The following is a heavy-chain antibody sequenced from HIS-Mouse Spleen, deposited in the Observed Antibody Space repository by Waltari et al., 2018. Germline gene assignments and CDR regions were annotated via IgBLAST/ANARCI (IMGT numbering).Heavy chain of an antibody. D-gene: IGHD6-13*01. CDR3: AREIPYSSSWYDWYFDL. CDR1: GGPISSSSYY. CDR2: IYYSGST. V-gene: IGHV4-39*07. J-gene: IGHJ2*01. Sequence: QLQLQESGPGLVKPSETLSLTCTVSGGPISSSSYYWGWFRQPPGKGLELIGSIYYSGSTYYNPSLKSRVTISVDTSKNQFSLKLSSVTAADTAVYYCAREIPYSSSWYDWYFDLWGRGTLVTVSS.